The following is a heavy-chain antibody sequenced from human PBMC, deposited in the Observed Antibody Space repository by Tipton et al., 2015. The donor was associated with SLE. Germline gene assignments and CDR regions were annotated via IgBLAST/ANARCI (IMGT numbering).Heavy chain of an antibody. V-gene: IGHV4-39*02. D-gene: IGHD6-13*01. CDR2: VFYSGAT. J-gene: IGHJ6*02. Sequence: TLSLTCTVSGGSIVSSDYWWAWIRQPPDKGVEWIGSVFYSGATYYNPSLKSRVTISVDTSKNYFSLKVTSATAADTAVYYCARALHTTTWYRGGMAVWGQGTTVTVSS. CDR3: ARALHTTTWYRGGMAV. CDR1: GGSIVSSDYW.